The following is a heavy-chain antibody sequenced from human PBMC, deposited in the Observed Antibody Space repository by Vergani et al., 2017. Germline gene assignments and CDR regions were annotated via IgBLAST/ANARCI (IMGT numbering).Heavy chain of an antibody. D-gene: IGHD1-1*01. CDR2: ISYDGSNK. CDR1: GFTFSSYA. CDR3: ARGLPTRPLERQPPPGRWYFDL. J-gene: IGHJ2*01. V-gene: IGHV3-30*03. Sequence: VQLLESGGGLVQPGGSLRLSCAASGFTFSSYAMSWVRQAPGKGLEWVAVISYDGSNKYYADSVKGRFTISRDNSKNTLYLQMNSLRAEDTAVYYCARGLPTRPLERQPPPGRWYFDLWGRGTLVTVSS.